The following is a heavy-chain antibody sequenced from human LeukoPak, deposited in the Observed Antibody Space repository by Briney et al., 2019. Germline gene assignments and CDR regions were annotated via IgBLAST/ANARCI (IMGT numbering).Heavy chain of an antibody. V-gene: IGHV1-46*01. Sequence: ASVKVSCKASGYTFTSYYMHWVRQAPGQGLEWMGIINPSGGSTSYAQKFQGRVTMTRDTSTSTVYMELSSLRSEDTAVYYCASFYCGGDCYSLGGPDYWGQGTLVTVSS. J-gene: IGHJ4*02. CDR3: ASFYCGGDCYSLGGPDY. CDR1: GYTFTSYY. D-gene: IGHD2-21*01. CDR2: INPSGGST.